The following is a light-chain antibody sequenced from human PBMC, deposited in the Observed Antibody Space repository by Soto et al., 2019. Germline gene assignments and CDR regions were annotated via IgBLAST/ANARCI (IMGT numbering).Light chain of an antibody. Sequence: DIQMTQSPSTLSASVGDRVTITCRASQSISSWLAWYQQKPGKAPKLLIYKASSLESGVPSRFSGSRSWPEFTLTICSLQPDDFAAYYCQQYNSYPRTFGQGTKVEIK. V-gene: IGKV1-5*03. CDR2: KAS. J-gene: IGKJ1*01. CDR3: QQYNSYPRT. CDR1: QSISSW.